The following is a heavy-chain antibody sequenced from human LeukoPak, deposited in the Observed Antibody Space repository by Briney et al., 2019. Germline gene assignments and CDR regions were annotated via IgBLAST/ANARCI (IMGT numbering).Heavy chain of an antibody. D-gene: IGHD4-17*01. J-gene: IGHJ5*01. CDR2: IKQDGTET. CDR3: ARAPTVTTRVFAS. V-gene: IGHV3-7*05. CDR1: GFIFSSYW. Sequence: GGSLRLSCAASGFIFSSYWMTWVRQAPGKGLEWVAHIKQDGTETYYVDSLKGRFTISRDNAKNSLYLQLNSLRAEDTAVYYCARAPTVTTRVFASWGQGTLVTVSS.